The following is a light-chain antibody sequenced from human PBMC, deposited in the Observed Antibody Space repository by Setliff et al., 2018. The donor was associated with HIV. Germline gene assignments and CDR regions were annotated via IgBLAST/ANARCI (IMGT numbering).Light chain of an antibody. CDR2: VGTGGIVG. CDR3: GADHGSGSNFVWV. Sequence: QSVLTQPPSASASLGASVTLTCTLSSGYSNYKVDWYQQRPGKGPRFVMRVGTGGIVGSKGDGIPDRFSVLGSGLNRYLTIKNIQEEDESVYHCGADHGSGSNFVWVFGGGTK. CDR1: SGYSNYK. J-gene: IGLJ2*01. V-gene: IGLV9-49*01.